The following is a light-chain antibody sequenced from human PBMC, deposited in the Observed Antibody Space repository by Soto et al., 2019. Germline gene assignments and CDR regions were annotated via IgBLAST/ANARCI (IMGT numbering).Light chain of an antibody. J-gene: IGLJ1*01. CDR2: DVT. V-gene: IGLV2-11*01. Sequence: QSVLPQPRSVSGSPGRSVTISCTGTSSDVGGYNCVSWYQQHPGKAPQLIIYDVTQRPSGVPDRFSGSKSGNTASLSISGLQAEDEADYYCCSHSASYTFVFGTGTKVTVL. CDR1: SSDVGGYNC. CDR3: CSHSASYTFV.